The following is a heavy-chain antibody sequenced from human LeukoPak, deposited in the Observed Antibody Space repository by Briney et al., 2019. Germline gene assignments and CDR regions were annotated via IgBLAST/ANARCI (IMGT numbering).Heavy chain of an antibody. CDR2: TYYRSKWYN. J-gene: IGHJ4*02. CDR3: AREGDYGGIAPGLDY. D-gene: IGHD4-23*01. Sequence: SQTLSLTCAISGDSVSSNSAAWNWLRQSPSRGLEWLGRTYYRSKWYNDYAVSVKSRITIHPDTSKNQFSLQLNSVTPEDTAVYYCAREGDYGGIAPGLDYWGQGTLVTVSS. V-gene: IGHV6-1*01. CDR1: GDSVSSNSAA.